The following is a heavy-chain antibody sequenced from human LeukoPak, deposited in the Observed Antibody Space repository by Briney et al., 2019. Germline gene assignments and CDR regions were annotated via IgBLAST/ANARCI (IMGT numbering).Heavy chain of an antibody. V-gene: IGHV3-21*01. D-gene: IGHD4-17*01. CDR2: ISNSSSYI. Sequence: GGSLRLSCAASGFTFNNYSMNWVRQAPGKGLEWVSSISNSSSYIYYADSVKGRFTISRDNAKNSLYLQMNSLRAEDTGVYYCANDGYGDYDDAFDIWGQGTMVTVSS. CDR1: GFTFNNYS. J-gene: IGHJ3*02. CDR3: ANDGYGDYDDAFDI.